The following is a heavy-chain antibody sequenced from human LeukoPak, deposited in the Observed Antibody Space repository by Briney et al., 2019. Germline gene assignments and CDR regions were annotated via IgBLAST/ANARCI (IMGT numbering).Heavy chain of an antibody. V-gene: IGHV4-31*03. CDR2: IYFSGST. CDR1: GDSISSGGYY. Sequence: SETLSLTCTVSGDSISSGGYYRSWIRQHPGKGLEWLGYIYFSGSTYYNPSLKSRVTLSVDTSKNQFSLKLSSVTAADTAVYYCARFWSGEHVDYWGQGTLVTVSS. D-gene: IGHD3-3*01. CDR3: ARFWSGEHVDY. J-gene: IGHJ4*02.